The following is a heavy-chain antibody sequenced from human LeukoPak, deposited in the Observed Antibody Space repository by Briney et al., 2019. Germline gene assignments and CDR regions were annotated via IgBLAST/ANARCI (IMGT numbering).Heavy chain of an antibody. CDR2: ISAYNGNT. D-gene: IGHD3-22*01. CDR1: GGTFSSYA. V-gene: IGHV1-18*01. CDR3: ARMNYYDSSGYYGWFDP. Sequence: ASVKVSCKASGGTFSSYAISWVRQAPGQGLEWMGWISAYNGNTNYAQKLQGRVTMTTDTSTSTAYMELRSLRSDDTAVYYCARMNYYDSSGYYGWFDPWGQGTLVTVSS. J-gene: IGHJ5*02.